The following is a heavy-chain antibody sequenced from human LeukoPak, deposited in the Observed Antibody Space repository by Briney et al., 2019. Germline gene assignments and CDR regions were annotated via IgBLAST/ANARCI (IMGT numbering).Heavy chain of an antibody. CDR1: GFTFSSYS. CDR2: ISSSSSYI. J-gene: IGHJ4*02. Sequence: GGSLRLSCAASGFTFSSYSMNWVRQAPGKGLEWVSSISSSSSYIYYADSVKGRFTISRDNAKNSLYLQMNSLRSEDTAVYYCARGLFDSSGYYYVYWGQGTLVTVSS. V-gene: IGHV3-21*04. D-gene: IGHD3-22*01. CDR3: ARGLFDSSGYYYVY.